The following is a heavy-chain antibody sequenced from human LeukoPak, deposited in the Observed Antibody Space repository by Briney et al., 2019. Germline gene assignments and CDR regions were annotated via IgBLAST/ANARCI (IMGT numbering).Heavy chain of an antibody. CDR3: ARESAYCGGDCYPSVDMDV. CDR1: GYTFTGYY. V-gene: IGHV1-2*02. Sequence: ASVKVSCKASGYTFTGYYMHWVRQAPGQGLEWMGWINPNSGGTNYAQKFQGRVTMTRDTSISTAYMELSRLRSDDTAVYYCARESAYCGGDCYPSVDMDVWGKGTTVTVSS. D-gene: IGHD2-21*02. J-gene: IGHJ6*03. CDR2: INPNSGGT.